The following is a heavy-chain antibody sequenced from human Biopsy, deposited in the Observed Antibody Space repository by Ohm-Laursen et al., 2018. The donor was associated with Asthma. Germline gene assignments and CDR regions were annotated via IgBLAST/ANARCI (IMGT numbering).Heavy chain of an antibody. CDR1: GFTFSSYG. Sequence: SLRLSCSASGFTFSSYGMHWVRQAPGKGLEWVAVISHDGSNKYYADSVKGRFTMARDNSKNTLYLQMNSLRAEDTAVYYCAKESGSNYAFDIWGQGTMVTVSS. CDR3: AKESGSNYAFDI. D-gene: IGHD1-1*01. J-gene: IGHJ3*02. V-gene: IGHV3-30*18. CDR2: ISHDGSNK.